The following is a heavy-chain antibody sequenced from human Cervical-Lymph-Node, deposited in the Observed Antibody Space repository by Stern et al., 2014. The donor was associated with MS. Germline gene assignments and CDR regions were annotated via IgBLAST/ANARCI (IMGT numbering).Heavy chain of an antibody. CDR2: ISYDGSNE. J-gene: IGHJ4*02. D-gene: IGHD3-22*01. Sequence: VQLVQSGGGVVRPGRSLRLSCAASGFTFSSYGMHWVRQAPATGLQWGAFISYDGSNEYYADSVKGRFTISRDNSNNTLYLQTNSLREEDTAVYYCARGVYDIWGQGTLVTVSS. CDR3: ARGVYDI. V-gene: IGHV3-30*03. CDR1: GFTFSSYG.